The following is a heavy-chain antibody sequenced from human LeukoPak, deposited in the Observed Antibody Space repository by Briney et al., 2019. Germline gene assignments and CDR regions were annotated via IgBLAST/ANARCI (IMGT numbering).Heavy chain of an antibody. D-gene: IGHD6-19*01. Sequence: PGGSLRLSCAASGFTFSSYGIHWVRQAPGKGPEWVAVISYDGGYTYYADSVKGRFTISRDNSKNTLYLQMNSLRAEDTAVYYCAKDRLGGWPSGAFDYWGQGTLVTVSS. CDR1: GFTFSSYG. CDR2: ISYDGGYT. V-gene: IGHV3-30*18. J-gene: IGHJ4*02. CDR3: AKDRLGGWPSGAFDY.